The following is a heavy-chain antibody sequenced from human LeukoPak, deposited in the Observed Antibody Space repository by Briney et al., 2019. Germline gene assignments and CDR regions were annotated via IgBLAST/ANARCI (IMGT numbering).Heavy chain of an antibody. D-gene: IGHD1-26*01. CDR2: ITRGTT. CDR1: GVTFYNYA. Sequence: GGSLRLSCADSGVTFYNYAVNWVRQAPGKGLEWVSTITRGTTYYADSVEGRFTISRDNSKNTLYLQMNSLRAEDTAVYYCAKAPGFLSSVASYYFDYWGQGTLVTVSS. J-gene: IGHJ4*02. CDR3: AKAPGFLSSVASYYFDY. V-gene: IGHV3-23*01.